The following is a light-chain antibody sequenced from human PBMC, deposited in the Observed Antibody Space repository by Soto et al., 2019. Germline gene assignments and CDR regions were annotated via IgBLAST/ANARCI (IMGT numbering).Light chain of an antibody. J-gene: IGKJ2*01. CDR2: DVS. V-gene: IGKV3D-20*02. CDR1: QSVSSY. Sequence: EIVLTQSPGTLSLSPGERATLSCRASQSVSSYLAWYQQKAGQAPRLLMYDVSIRATGIPDRFSGSGSGTDFTLTIGRLEPEDFAVYYCQQFADSYTFDQGTKLEIK. CDR3: QQFADSYT.